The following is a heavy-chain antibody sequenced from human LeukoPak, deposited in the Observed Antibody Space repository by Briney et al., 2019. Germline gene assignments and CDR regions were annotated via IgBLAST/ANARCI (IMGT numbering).Heavy chain of an antibody. J-gene: IGHJ4*02. Sequence: ASVKVSCKVSGYTLTELSMHWVRQAPGKGLEWMGGFDPEDGETIYAQKFQGRATMTEDTSTDTAYMELSSLRSEDTAVYYCATDLGCSSTSCSDYWGQGTLVTVSS. CDR1: GYTLTELS. V-gene: IGHV1-24*01. D-gene: IGHD2-2*01. CDR2: FDPEDGET. CDR3: ATDLGCSSTSCSDY.